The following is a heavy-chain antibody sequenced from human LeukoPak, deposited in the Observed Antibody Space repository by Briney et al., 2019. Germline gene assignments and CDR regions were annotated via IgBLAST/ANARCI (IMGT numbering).Heavy chain of an antibody. CDR2: IKQDGSEK. D-gene: IGHD3-22*01. V-gene: IGHV3-7*03. CDR1: GFTFGAYW. Sequence: GGSLRLSCATSGFTFGAYWMNWVRQAPGKGLEWVANIKQDGSEKYYVDSVKGRFTISRDNAKNSLYLQMDNLRAEDTAVYYCATIVVVSSSLEDYWGQGTLVTVSS. J-gene: IGHJ4*02. CDR3: ATIVVVSSSLEDY.